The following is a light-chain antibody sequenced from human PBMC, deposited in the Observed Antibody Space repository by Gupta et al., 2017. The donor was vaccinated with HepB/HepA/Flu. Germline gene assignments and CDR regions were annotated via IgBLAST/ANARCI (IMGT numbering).Light chain of an antibody. CDR3: QQYYSSPRT. J-gene: IGKJ1*01. CDR2: WAS. V-gene: IGKV4-1*01. Sequence: MVMTQSPDATAESRCRRTVFNCRSSQSLFFSSNNKNYLAWYQQKPGQPPKLLIYWASTRESGVPDRFSGSGSGADFTLTISSLQAEDVAVYYCQQYYSSPRTFGQGTTVEIK. CDR1: QSLFFSSNNKNY.